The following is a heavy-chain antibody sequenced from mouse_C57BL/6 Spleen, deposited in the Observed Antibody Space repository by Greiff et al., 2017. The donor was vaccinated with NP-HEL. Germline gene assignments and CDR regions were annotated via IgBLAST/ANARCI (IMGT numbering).Heavy chain of an antibody. D-gene: IGHD1-1*01. V-gene: IGHV1-69*01. J-gene: IGHJ2*01. CDR3: ARGLITTVVANFDY. Sequence: QVQLQQPGAELVMPGASVKLSCKASGYTFTSYWMHWVKQRPGQGLEWIGELDPSDSYTNYNQKFKGKSTLTVDKSSSTAYMQLSSLTSEDSAVYYCARGLITTVVANFDYWGQGTTLTVSS. CDR1: GYTFTSYW. CDR2: LDPSDSYT.